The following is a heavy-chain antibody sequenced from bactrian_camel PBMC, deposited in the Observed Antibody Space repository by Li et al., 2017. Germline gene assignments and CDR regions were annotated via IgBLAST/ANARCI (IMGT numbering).Heavy chain of an antibody. CDR1: GFTFSYY. V-gene: IGHV3-2*01. CDR2: TYSDDSNT. J-gene: IGHJ4*01. Sequence: HVQLVESGGGLVQPGGSLRLSCAASGFTFSYYMSWVRQAPGKGLEWVSSTYSDDSNTAYADSVKGRFTISRDNAKNTVYLQMNSLKSEDTALYYCATTLWVGSEEYNYWGQGTQVTVS. D-gene: IGHD5*01. CDR3: ATTLWVGSEEYNY.